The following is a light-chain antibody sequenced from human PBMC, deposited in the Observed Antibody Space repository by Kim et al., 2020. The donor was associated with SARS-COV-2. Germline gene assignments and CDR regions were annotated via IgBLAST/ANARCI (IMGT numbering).Light chain of an antibody. CDR1: QRIDNW. J-gene: IGKJ2*01. Sequence: SACGGDRVTISGRASQRIDNWFSLYQQKPGKAPKLLLYKTSTLESGVTSRFSRSGSETEFSLTNNSLQPEDCATYYCQQYNSYSYAFGQ. CDR3: QQYNSYSYA. V-gene: IGKV1-5*03. CDR2: KTS.